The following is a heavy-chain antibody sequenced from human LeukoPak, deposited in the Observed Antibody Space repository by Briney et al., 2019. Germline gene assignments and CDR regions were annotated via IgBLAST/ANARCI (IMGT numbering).Heavy chain of an antibody. J-gene: IGHJ4*02. CDR1: GGTFSSYV. CDR3: ALCSGYDERGFFDY. Sequence: GSSVKVSCKASGGTFSSYVINWVRQAPGQGLEWMGGIIPIFGTANYAQKFQGRVTITADESTSTAYMELSSLTSEDTAVYYCALCSGYDERGFFDYSRQGTLVTVSS. V-gene: IGHV1-69*01. CDR2: IIPIFGTA. D-gene: IGHD5-12*01.